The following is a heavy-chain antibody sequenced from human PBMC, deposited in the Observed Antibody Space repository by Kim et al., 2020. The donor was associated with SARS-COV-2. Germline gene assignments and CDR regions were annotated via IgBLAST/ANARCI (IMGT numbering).Heavy chain of an antibody. Sequence: GGSLRLSCAASGFTFDDYAMHWVRQAPGKGLEWVSGISWNSGSIGYADSVKGRFTISRDNAKNSLYLQMNSLRAEDTALYYCAKDIKRRGYSYGFFDYWGQGTLVTGST. V-gene: IGHV3-9*01. J-gene: IGHJ4*02. D-gene: IGHD5-18*01. CDR2: ISWNSGSI. CDR1: GFTFDDYA. CDR3: AKDIKRRGYSYGFFDY.